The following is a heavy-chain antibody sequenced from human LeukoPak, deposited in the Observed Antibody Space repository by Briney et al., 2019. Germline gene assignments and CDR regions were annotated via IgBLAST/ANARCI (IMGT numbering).Heavy chain of an antibody. CDR1: GYSFTSYW. CDR3: ARPQRANVATAMVDY. V-gene: IGHV5-51*01. CDR2: IYPGDSDT. J-gene: IGHJ4*02. Sequence: GESPKISCKGSGYSFTSYWIGWVRQMPGKGLEWMGIIYPGDSDTRYSPSFQGQVTISADKSISTAYLQWSSLKASDTAMYYCARPQRANVATAMVDYWGQGTLVTVSS. D-gene: IGHD5-18*01.